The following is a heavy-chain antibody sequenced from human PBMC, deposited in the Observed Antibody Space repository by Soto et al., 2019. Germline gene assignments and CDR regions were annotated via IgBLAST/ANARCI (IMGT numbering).Heavy chain of an antibody. J-gene: IGHJ6*03. V-gene: IGHV4-59*08. Sequence: PSETLSLTCTVSGGSISSYYWSWIRQPPGKGLEWIGYIYYSGSTNYNPSLKSRVTISVDTSKNQFSLKLSSVTAADTAVYYCARGMSAGEWLLYNYYYYYYMDVWGKGTTVTVSS. CDR2: IYYSGST. CDR3: ARGMSAGEWLLYNYYYYYYMDV. CDR1: GGSISSYY. D-gene: IGHD3-3*01.